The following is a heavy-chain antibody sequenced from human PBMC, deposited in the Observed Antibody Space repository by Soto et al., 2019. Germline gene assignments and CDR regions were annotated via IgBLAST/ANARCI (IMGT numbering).Heavy chain of an antibody. V-gene: IGHV4-39*01. J-gene: IGHJ4*03. D-gene: IGHD3-10*01. CDR1: GGSISSSSYY. CDR3: ESEVLWFGYLVVVDS. Sequence: SETLALTCTVSGGSISSSSYYWGWIRQPPGKVLEWIGSIYYSGSTYYNPSLKSRVTISVDTSKNQFSLKLSSVTAADTAVYYCESEVLWFGYLVVVDSWGHGTLVTVSS. CDR2: IYYSGST.